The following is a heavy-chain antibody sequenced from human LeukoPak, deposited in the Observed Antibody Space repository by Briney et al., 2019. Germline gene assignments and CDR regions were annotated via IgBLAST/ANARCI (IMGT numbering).Heavy chain of an antibody. Sequence: ASVKVSCKASGGTFSSYAISWVRQAPGQGLEWMGGIIPIFGTANYAQKFQGRVTITTDESTSTAYMELSSLRSEDTAVYYCARHHYDSSGYLNAFDIWGQGTMVTVSS. CDR1: GGTFSSYA. D-gene: IGHD3-22*01. V-gene: IGHV1-69*05. CDR3: ARHHYDSSGYLNAFDI. CDR2: IIPIFGTA. J-gene: IGHJ3*02.